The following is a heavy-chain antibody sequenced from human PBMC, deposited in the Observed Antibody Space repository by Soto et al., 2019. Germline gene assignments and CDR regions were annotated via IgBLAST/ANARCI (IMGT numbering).Heavy chain of an antibody. CDR3: VRGDFWSSYDRYGMDV. CDR2: IDTAGDT. D-gene: IGHD3-3*01. CDR1: GFSFTLYD. V-gene: IGHV3-13*01. Sequence: EVQLVESGGGLVQPGGSLRPSCAASGFSFTLYDMHWVRQGRGGSLEWVSGIDTAGDTYYPGSVKGRFTIYRENAKNSLYLQMSSRRAEDTAVYFCVRGDFWSSYDRYGMDVWGQGTTVTVSS. J-gene: IGHJ6*02.